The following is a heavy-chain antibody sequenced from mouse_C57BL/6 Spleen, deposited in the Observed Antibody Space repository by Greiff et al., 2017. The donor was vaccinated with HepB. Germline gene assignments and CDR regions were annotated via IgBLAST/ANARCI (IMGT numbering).Heavy chain of an antibody. V-gene: IGHV1-39*01. J-gene: IGHJ3*01. CDR3: ARGNYYGSSPGWFAY. CDR2: INPNYGTT. Sequence: EVKLMESGPELVKPGASVKISCKASGYSFTDYNMNWVKQSNGKSLEWIGVINPNYGTTSYNQKFKGKATLTVDQSSSTAYMQLNSLTSEDSAVYYCARGNYYGSSPGWFAYWGQGTLVTVSA. D-gene: IGHD1-1*01. CDR1: GYSFTDYN.